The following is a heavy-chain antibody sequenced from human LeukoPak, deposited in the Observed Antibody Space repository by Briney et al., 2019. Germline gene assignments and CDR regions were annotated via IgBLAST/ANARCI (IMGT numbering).Heavy chain of an antibody. V-gene: IGHV5-51*01. J-gene: IGHJ3*02. CDR2: INPDDSDI. D-gene: IGHD6-19*01. CDR1: GYSFTSYW. Sequence: GESLKISCKGSGYSFTSYWIAWVRQKPGKGLEWMGIINPDDSDIRYSPSFEGQVTISVDKSISTAYLQWSSLKASDTAMYYCARHDIAMAGTEGAFDIWGPGTMVTVSS. CDR3: ARHDIAMAGTEGAFDI.